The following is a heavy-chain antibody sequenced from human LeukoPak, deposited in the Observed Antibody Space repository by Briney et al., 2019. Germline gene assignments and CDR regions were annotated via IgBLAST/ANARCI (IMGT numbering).Heavy chain of an antibody. V-gene: IGHV4-34*01. Sequence: PSETLSLTCAVYGGSFSGYYWSWIRQPPGKGLEWIGEINHSGSTNYNPSLKSRVTISVDTSKNQFSLKLSSVTAADTAVYYCARSGSYRHYFDYWGQGTLVTVSS. D-gene: IGHD1-26*01. CDR2: INHSGST. CDR3: ARSGSYRHYFDY. CDR1: GGSFSGYY. J-gene: IGHJ4*02.